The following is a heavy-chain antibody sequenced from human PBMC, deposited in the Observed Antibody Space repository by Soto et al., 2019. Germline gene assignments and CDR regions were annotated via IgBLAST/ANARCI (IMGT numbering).Heavy chain of an antibody. V-gene: IGHV1-8*01. Sequence: QVQLVQSGAEVKKPGASVKVSCKASGYTFTSYDVNWERLAPGQGLEWMGWMNPNSGSTDYAQKFQGRVTMTRNISISTAYMELSSLRSEDTAVYYCASRVGATSFDFDYWGQGTLVTVSS. J-gene: IGHJ4*02. CDR2: MNPNSGST. D-gene: IGHD1-26*01. CDR1: GYTFTSYD. CDR3: ASRVGATSFDFDY.